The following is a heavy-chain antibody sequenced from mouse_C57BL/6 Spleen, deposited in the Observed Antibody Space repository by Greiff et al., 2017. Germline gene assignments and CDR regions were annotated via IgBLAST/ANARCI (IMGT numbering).Heavy chain of an antibody. CDR3: ARGDGNYGGDFDC. Sequence: VKLQQPGAELVRPGSSVKLSCKASGYTFNSYWMDWVKQRPGQGLEWIGNIYPSDSETHYNQKFKDKATLTVDKSSSTAYMQLSSLTSEDSAVYYCARGDGNYGGDFDCWGQCTTLTVSS. CDR2: IYPSDSET. CDR1: GYTFNSYW. J-gene: IGHJ2*01. V-gene: IGHV1-61*01. D-gene: IGHD2-1*01.